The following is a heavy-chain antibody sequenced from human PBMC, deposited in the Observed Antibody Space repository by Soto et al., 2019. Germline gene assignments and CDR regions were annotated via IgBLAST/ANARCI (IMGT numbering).Heavy chain of an antibody. CDR1: GYTFTSYG. J-gene: IGHJ4*02. Sequence: ASVKVSCKASGYTFTSYGISWVRRAPGQGLEWMGWISAYNGNTNYAQKLQGRVTMTTDTSTSTAYMELRSLRSDDTAVYYCARDVSSSGWYYFDYWGQGTLVTVSS. CDR3: ARDVSSSGWYYFDY. D-gene: IGHD6-19*01. V-gene: IGHV1-18*01. CDR2: ISAYNGNT.